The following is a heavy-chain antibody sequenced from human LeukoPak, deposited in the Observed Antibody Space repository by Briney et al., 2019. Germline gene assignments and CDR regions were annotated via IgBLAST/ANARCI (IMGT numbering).Heavy chain of an antibody. CDR3: ARVGPHYYDSSYDY. Sequence: PSETLSLTCTVSGGSISSYYWSWIRQPPGKGLEWLGYIYYGGSTNYNPSLKSRVTISVDTSKNQFSLRLSSVTAADTAVYYCARVGPHYYDSSYDYWGQGTLVTVSS. V-gene: IGHV4-59*01. J-gene: IGHJ4*02. CDR1: GGSISSYY. CDR2: IYYGGST. D-gene: IGHD3-22*01.